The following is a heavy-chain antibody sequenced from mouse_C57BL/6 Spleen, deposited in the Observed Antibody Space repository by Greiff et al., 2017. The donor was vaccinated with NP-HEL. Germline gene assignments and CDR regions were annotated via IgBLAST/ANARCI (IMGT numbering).Heavy chain of an antibody. CDR1: GYAFSSFW. J-gene: IGHJ4*01. Sequence: QVQLQQSGPELVKPGASVKISCKASGYAFSSFWMNWVKQRPGKGLEWIGRIYPGDGDTNYNGNFKGKATLTADKSSSTAYMQLSSLTSEDSAVYFCARGDYYGSRSMDYWGQGTSVTVSS. V-gene: IGHV1-82*01. CDR2: IYPGDGDT. CDR3: ARGDYYGSRSMDY. D-gene: IGHD1-1*01.